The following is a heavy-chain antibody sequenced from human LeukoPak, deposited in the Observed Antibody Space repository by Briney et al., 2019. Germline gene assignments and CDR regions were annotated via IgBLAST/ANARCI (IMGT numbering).Heavy chain of an antibody. V-gene: IGHV3-48*04. CDR1: GFTFSSYS. J-gene: IGHJ4*02. CDR3: ARDHPLSYPDY. CDR2: ISSSSSTI. D-gene: IGHD3-16*01. Sequence: GGSLRLSCAASGFTFSSYSMNWVRQAPGKGLEWVSYISSSSSTIYYADSVKGRFTISRDNAKNSLYLQMNSLRAEDTAVYYCARDHPLSYPDYWGQGTLVTVSS.